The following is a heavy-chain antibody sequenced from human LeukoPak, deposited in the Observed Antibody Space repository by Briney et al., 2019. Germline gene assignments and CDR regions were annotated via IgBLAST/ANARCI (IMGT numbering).Heavy chain of an antibody. CDR3: ARDRYFDY. J-gene: IGHJ4*02. CDR2: IHYSGNN. Sequence: SETLSLTCTVSGDSISSYYWTWIRQPPGKGLEWIGYIHYSGNNNYNPSLKSRVTISLDTSKNQFSLKLKSVTAADTAVYYCARDRYFDYWGQGTLVTVSS. CDR1: GDSISSYY. V-gene: IGHV4-59*12.